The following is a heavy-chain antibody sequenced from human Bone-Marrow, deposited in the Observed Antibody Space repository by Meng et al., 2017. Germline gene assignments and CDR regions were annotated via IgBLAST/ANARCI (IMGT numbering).Heavy chain of an antibody. V-gene: IGHV4-34*01. CDR3: ARGRVTTVTTPNWYFDL. Sequence: QGQLQRGGAGLLKPSETLSLTCAVYVGSFSGYYWSWIRQPPGKGLEWIGEINHSGSTNYNPSLKSRVTISVDTSKNQFSLKLSSVTAADTAVYYCARGRVTTVTTPNWYFDLWGRGTLVTVSS. D-gene: IGHD4-17*01. CDR1: VGSFSGYY. CDR2: INHSGST. J-gene: IGHJ2*01.